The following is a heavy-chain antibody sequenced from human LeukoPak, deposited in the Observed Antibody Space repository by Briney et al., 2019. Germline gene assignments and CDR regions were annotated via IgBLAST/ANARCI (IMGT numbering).Heavy chain of an antibody. V-gene: IGHV5-51*01. J-gene: IGHJ4*02. CDR2: IYPGDADT. CDR3: ARARYCSGGSSYAEY. D-gene: IGHD2-15*01. Sequence: GESLKISCKGSGYSFTTYWIGWVRQMPGKGLEWMGIIYPGDADTRYSPSFQGQVTISADKSISTAYLQWSSLKASDTAMYYCARARYCSGGSSYAEYWGQGTPVTVSS. CDR1: GYSFTTYW.